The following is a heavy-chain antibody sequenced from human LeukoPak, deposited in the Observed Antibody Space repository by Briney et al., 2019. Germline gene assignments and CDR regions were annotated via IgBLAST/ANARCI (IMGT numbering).Heavy chain of an antibody. Sequence: ESGPTLVKPTQTLALTCTFSGFSLSTSGVGVGWIRQPPGKALEWLALIYWDDDKRYSPSLKSRLTITKDTSKNQVVLTMTNMDPVGTATYYCAHTNTFGGDEGTLDYWGQGTLVTVSS. J-gene: IGHJ4*02. CDR2: IYWDDDK. V-gene: IGHV2-5*02. D-gene: IGHD3-16*01. CDR1: GFSLSTSGVG. CDR3: AHTNTFGGDEGTLDY.